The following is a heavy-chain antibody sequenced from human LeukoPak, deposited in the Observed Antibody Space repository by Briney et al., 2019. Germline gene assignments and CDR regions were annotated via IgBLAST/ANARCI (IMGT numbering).Heavy chain of an antibody. D-gene: IGHD6-13*01. CDR1: GGSISSSSYY. V-gene: IGHV4-39*01. CDR3: ARFPGYSSSWVDY. J-gene: IGHJ4*02. Sequence: SETLSLTCTVSGGSISSSSYYWGWIRQPPGKGLEWIGSIYYSGSTYYNPSLKSRVTISVDTSKNQSSLKLSPVTAADTAVYYCARFPGYSSSWVDYWGQGTLVTVSS. CDR2: IYYSGST.